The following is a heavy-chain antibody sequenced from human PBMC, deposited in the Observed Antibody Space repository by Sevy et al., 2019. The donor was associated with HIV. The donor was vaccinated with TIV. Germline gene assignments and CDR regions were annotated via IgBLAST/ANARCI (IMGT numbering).Heavy chain of an antibody. CDR2: MNPNTGNT. J-gene: IGHJ5*02. D-gene: IGHD3-22*01. V-gene: IGHV1-8*01. CDR3: ARHRDYYDSSGYGTFDR. CDR1: GYTFTSYD. Sequence: ASVKVSCKASGYTFTSYDINWVRQASGQGLEWMGWMNPNTGNTGYAQKFQGRVTMTRNTSISTAYMELSSLRSEDTAVYYCARHRDYYDSSGYGTFDRWSEGTLVSVS.